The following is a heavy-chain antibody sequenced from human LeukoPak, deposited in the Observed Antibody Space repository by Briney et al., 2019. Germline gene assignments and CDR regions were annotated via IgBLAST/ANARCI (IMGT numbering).Heavy chain of an antibody. CDR1: GFTFSSDW. CDR3: ARVSDSSSWYGSYYYFYGMDV. J-gene: IGHJ6*02. V-gene: IGHV3-7*04. Sequence: GGTLTLSCAASGFTFSSDWVSCVRQPPGKEREGVANIKEDGSEKYYVHSVKGRFTISRDNAKNSLYLQMNSLRAEDTAVYYCARVSDSSSWYGSYYYFYGMDVWGQGTTVTVSS. D-gene: IGHD6-13*01. CDR2: IKEDGSEK.